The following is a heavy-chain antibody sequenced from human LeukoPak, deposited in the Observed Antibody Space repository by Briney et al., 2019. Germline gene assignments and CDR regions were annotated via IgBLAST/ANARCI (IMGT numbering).Heavy chain of an antibody. CDR2: ISGSGGST. Sequence: GGSLRLSCAASGFTFSSYAMSWVRQAPGMGLEWVSAISGSGGSTYYADSVKGRFTISRDNSKNTLYLQMNSLRAEDTAVYYCAKSPRAAIAYTDVWGKGTTVTVSS. J-gene: IGHJ6*03. D-gene: IGHD2-2*02. V-gene: IGHV3-23*01. CDR3: AKSPRAAIAYTDV. CDR1: GFTFSSYA.